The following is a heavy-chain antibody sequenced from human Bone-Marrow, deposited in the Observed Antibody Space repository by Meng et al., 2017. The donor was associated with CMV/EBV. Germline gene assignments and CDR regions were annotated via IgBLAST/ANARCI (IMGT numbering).Heavy chain of an antibody. Sequence: GGPLRLSCAASGFTISSDYMSWVRQAPGKGLEWVSVIFSGGDTYYADSVKGRFTISRDTSKNTLFLQMNSLRAEDSAVYYCARGVLTYDFWSGYSDYFDYWGQGTLVTVSS. CDR2: IFSGGDT. CDR3: ARGVLTYDFWSGYSDYFDY. V-gene: IGHV3-53*01. D-gene: IGHD3-3*01. J-gene: IGHJ4*02. CDR1: GFTISSDY.